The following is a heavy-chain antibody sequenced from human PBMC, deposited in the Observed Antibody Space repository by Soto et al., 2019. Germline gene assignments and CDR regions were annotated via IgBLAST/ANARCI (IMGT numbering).Heavy chain of an antibody. CDR1: SGSISSSNW. Sequence: PSETLSLTCAVSSGSISSSNWWSWVRQPPGKGLEWIGEIYHSGSTNYNPSLKSRVTISVDKSKNQFSLKLSSVTAADTAVYYCANVAEYCSGGSCYSGAFDIWGQGTMVTVSS. D-gene: IGHD2-15*01. CDR3: ANVAEYCSGGSCYSGAFDI. V-gene: IGHV4-4*02. J-gene: IGHJ3*02. CDR2: IYHSGST.